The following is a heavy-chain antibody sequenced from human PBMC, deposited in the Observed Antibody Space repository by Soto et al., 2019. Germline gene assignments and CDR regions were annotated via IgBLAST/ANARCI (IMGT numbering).Heavy chain of an antibody. Sequence: VSVKVSCKASGYTFTGYYMHWVRQAPGQGLEWMGWINPNSGGTNYAQKFQGWVTMTRDTSISTAYMELSRLRSDDTAVYYCARAVGITRYAFDIWGQGTMVTVSS. D-gene: IGHD7-27*01. V-gene: IGHV1-2*04. J-gene: IGHJ3*02. CDR1: GYTFTGYY. CDR2: INPNSGGT. CDR3: ARAVGITRYAFDI.